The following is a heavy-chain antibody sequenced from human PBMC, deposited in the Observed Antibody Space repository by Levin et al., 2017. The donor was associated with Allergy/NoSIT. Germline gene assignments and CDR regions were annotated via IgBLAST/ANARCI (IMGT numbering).Heavy chain of an antibody. Sequence: PGASVKVSCAASGFTFTSYAMAWVRQAPGKGLEWVASITGSAATTYYADSVKGRFTISKDNPKNALVLQMNSLRPEDTADYYCAKDRRFTVTADFDNWGHGTRVTVAS. CDR2: ITGSAATT. J-gene: IGHJ4*01. D-gene: IGHD4-17*01. V-gene: IGHV3-23*01. CDR1: GFTFTSYA. CDR3: AKDRRFTVTADFDN.